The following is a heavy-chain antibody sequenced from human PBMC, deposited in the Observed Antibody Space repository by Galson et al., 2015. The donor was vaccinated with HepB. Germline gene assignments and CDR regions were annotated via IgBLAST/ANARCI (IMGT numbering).Heavy chain of an antibody. D-gene: IGHD4-17*01. CDR3: ARRVTVTTTPQVYYFDY. J-gene: IGHJ4*02. CDR1: GYSFTSYR. Sequence: QSGAEVKKPGESLKISCKGSGYSFTSYRIGWVRRMPGKGLEWMGIIYPGDSDTRYSPSFQGQVTISADKSISTAYLQWSSLKASDTAMYYCARRVTVTTTPQVYYFDYWGQGTLVTVSS. V-gene: IGHV5-51*01. CDR2: IYPGDSDT.